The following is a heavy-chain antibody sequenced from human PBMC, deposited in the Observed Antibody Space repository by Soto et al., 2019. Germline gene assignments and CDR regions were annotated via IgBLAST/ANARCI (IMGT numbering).Heavy chain of an antibody. Sequence: EGFLRRSCVASGFTFSSYGMHWVRQAPGKGLEWVAVIWYDGSNKYYADSVKGRFTISRDNSKNTLYLQMNSLRAEDTAVYYCARGGYGDYAIRRAFDIWGQGTMVTVSS. CDR3: ARGGYGDYAIRRAFDI. CDR2: IWYDGSNK. V-gene: IGHV3-33*01. CDR1: GFTFSSYG. J-gene: IGHJ3*02. D-gene: IGHD4-17*01.